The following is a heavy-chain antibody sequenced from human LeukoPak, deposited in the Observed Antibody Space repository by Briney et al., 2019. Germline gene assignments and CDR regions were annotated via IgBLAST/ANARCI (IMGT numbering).Heavy chain of an antibody. Sequence: PGGSLRLSCAVSGFTFSSYWMTWVRQAPGKGLEWVASIMGDGSEKYYEDSVKGRFTISRDNDKKSLYLQMNSLRAEDTAVYYCARDNGNKYYFDYWGQGTLVTVSS. CDR1: GFTFSSYW. V-gene: IGHV3-7*05. CDR2: IMGDGSEK. D-gene: IGHD2-8*01. CDR3: ARDNGNKYYFDY. J-gene: IGHJ4*02.